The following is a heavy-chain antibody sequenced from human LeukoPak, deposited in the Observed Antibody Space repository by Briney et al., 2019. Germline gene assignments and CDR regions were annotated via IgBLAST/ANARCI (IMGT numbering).Heavy chain of an antibody. CDR2: IDPSGGST. J-gene: IGHJ4*02. Sequence: ASVKVSCKASGYTFTSYYIHWVRQAPGQGLEWMGIIDPSGGSTTYAQKFQGRVTMTWDTSTSTVYMELSSLRSEDTAVYYCVRESGGHPATSEDYWGQGTLVTVSS. CDR3: VRESGGHPATSEDY. V-gene: IGHV1-46*01. CDR1: GYTFTSYY. D-gene: IGHD4-23*01.